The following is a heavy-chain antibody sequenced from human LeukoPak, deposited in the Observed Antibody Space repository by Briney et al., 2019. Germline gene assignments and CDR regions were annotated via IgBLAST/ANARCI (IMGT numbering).Heavy chain of an antibody. CDR3: TRGPSGSIADYFDY. Sequence: GGSLRLSCVASGFPFRTYSMYWLRQAPGKGLDWVALISFGGNNKYYADSVKGRFTISRDNSRNTLYLQVNTLRAEDTAMYYCTRGPSGSIADYFDYWGQGTLVTVSS. CDR1: GFPFRTYS. J-gene: IGHJ4*02. D-gene: IGHD3-10*01. V-gene: IGHV3-30-3*01. CDR2: ISFGGNNK.